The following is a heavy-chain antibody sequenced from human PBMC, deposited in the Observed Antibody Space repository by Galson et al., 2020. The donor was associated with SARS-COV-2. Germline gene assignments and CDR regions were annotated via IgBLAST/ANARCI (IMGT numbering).Heavy chain of an antibody. J-gene: IGHJ1*01. CDR1: GDSVSDSSGA. Sequence: SQTLSLTCAISGDSVSDSSGAWNWIRQSPSRGLEWLGRTYYRSKWLPDYAASVESRITINPDTSKNQFSLHLKSVTPEDTAFYYCARGWSCESWGQGTLVIVSS. V-gene: IGHV6-1*01. D-gene: IGHD6-13*01. CDR3: ARGWSCES. CDR2: TYYRSKWLP.